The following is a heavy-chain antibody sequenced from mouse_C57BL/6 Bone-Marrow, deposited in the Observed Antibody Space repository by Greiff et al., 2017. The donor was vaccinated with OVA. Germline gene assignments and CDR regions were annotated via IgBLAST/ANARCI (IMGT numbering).Heavy chain of an antibody. V-gene: IGHV1-72*01. Sequence: QVQLQQPGAELVKPGASVKLSCKASGYTFTSYWMHWVKQRPGRGLEWIGRIDPNSGGTKYNEKFKSKATLTVDKPSSTAYMQLSSLTSEDSAVYYGARVSLYGSSYNYAMDYWGQGTSVTVSA. CDR3: ARVSLYGSSYNYAMDY. CDR2: IDPNSGGT. J-gene: IGHJ4*01. CDR1: GYTFTSYW. D-gene: IGHD1-1*01.